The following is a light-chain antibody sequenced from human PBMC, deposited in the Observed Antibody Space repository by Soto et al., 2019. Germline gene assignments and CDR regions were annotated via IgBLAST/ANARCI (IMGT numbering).Light chain of an antibody. CDR2: DAS. CDR3: QQYNNWPWT. Sequence: DIHMTQSPSTLSASVGDRVTITCRASQSISSWLAWYQQKPGKAPKLLIYDASSLESGVPSRFSGSGSGTDFTLTISSLQSEDFEVYYCQQYNNWPWTFGQGTKGDIK. CDR1: QSISSW. J-gene: IGKJ1*01. V-gene: IGKV1-5*01.